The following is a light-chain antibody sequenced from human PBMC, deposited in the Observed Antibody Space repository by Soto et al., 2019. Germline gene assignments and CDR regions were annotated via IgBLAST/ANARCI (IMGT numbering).Light chain of an antibody. J-gene: IGKJ1*01. CDR3: QQSYSTLWT. CDR2: AAS. CDR1: QSISSY. Sequence: DIQMTQSPSSLSAYVGDRVTITCRASQSISSYLNWYQQKPGKAPKLLIYAASSLQSGVPSRFSGGGSGTDFTLTISSLQPEDFATYYCQQSYSTLWTFGQGTKVEIK. V-gene: IGKV1-39*01.